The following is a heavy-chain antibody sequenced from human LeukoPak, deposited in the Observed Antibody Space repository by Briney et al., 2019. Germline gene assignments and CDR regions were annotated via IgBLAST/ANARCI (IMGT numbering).Heavy chain of an antibody. CDR3: AKDQFQLPHGGYYYSHGMDV. CDR2: ISYDGSNK. V-gene: IGHV3-30*18. D-gene: IGHD2-2*01. CDR1: GFTFSSYG. Sequence: GRSLRPSCAASGFTFSSYGMHWVRQAPGKGLEWVAVISYDGSNKYYADSVKGRFTISRDNSKNTLYLQMNSLRAEDTAVYYCAKDQFQLPHGGYYYSHGMDVWGQGTTVTVSS. J-gene: IGHJ6*02.